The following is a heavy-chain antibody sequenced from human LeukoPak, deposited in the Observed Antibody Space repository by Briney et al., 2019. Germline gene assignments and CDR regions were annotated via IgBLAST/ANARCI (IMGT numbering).Heavy chain of an antibody. V-gene: IGHV3-74*01. D-gene: IGHD2-21*01. J-gene: IGHJ4*02. Sequence: GGSLRLSCAASGFTFSHYGMHWVRQAPGKGLEWLSRINSDGSSTSYADSVKGRFTISRDNAKNTLYLQMNSLRAEDTAVYYCAINHRDGYSELGYWGQGTLVTVSS. CDR1: GFTFSHYG. CDR3: AINHRDGYSELGY. CDR2: INSDGSST.